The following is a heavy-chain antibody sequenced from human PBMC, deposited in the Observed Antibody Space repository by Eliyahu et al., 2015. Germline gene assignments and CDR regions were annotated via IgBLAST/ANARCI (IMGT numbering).Heavy chain of an antibody. J-gene: IGHJ4*02. Sequence: QLQLQESGPGLVKPSETLSLTCTVSGGSISXSSYYWGWXRXPPGKGLEWIGSIYYSGSTYYNPSLKSRVTISVDTSKNQFSLKLSSVTAADTAVYYCARQLVGVRYFDYWGQGTLVTVSS. CDR1: GGSISXSSYY. CDR3: ARQLVGVRYFDY. CDR2: IYYSGST. D-gene: IGHD3-16*01. V-gene: IGHV4-39*01.